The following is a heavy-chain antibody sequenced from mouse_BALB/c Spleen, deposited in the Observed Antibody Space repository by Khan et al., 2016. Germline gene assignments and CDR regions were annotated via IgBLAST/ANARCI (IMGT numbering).Heavy chain of an antibody. CDR1: GYTFTNYG. CDR2: INTDSGES. CDR3: ARYRYYYGSSRYFDV. D-gene: IGHD1-1*01. J-gene: IGHJ1*01. V-gene: IGHV9-3-1*01. Sequence: QIQLVQSGPELKRPGKTVKISCKASGYTFTNYGINWVKQAPGKGLKWMGWINTDSGESTYADDFKGRIAFSLETSANTAYLQINNLTYEDTATXFGARYRYYYGSSRYFDVWGAGTTVTVSS.